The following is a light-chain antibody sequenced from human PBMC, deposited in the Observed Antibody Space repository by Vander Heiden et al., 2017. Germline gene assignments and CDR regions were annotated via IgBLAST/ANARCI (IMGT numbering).Light chain of an antibody. Sequence: RVTITCRASQSISRYLNWYQQKPGKAPKLLIYAASNLQSGVPSRFSGSGSGTDFSLTISRLQPEDFATYYCQQCDSIPLTFGGGTKVEIK. CDR1: QSISRY. CDR3: QQCDSIPLT. V-gene: IGKV1-39*01. CDR2: AAS. J-gene: IGKJ4*01.